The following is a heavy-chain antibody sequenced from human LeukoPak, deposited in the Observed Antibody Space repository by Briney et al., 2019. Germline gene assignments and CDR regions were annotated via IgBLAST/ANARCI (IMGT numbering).Heavy chain of an antibody. CDR1: GFTFRTYW. D-gene: IGHD2-21*02. CDR3: SRGDDFSGDS. J-gene: IGHJ5*01. V-gene: IGHV3-7*04. CDR2: IHPDGIEK. Sequence: GGSLRLSCAASGFTFRTYWMSWVRQAPGKGVEWVANIHPDGIEKYHVDSVKGRFTIFRDNARNLLYLQMSSLRADDTAVYYCSRGDDFSGDSWGQGTLVTVSS.